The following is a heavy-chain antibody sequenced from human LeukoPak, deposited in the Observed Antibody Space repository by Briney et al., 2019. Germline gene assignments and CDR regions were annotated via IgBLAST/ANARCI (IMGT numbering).Heavy chain of an antibody. CDR3: ARDTSPSSGSTYFDAFDM. CDR1: GFTFSNDW. D-gene: IGHD1-1*01. V-gene: IGHV3-7*01. CDR2: IKRDGSQI. J-gene: IGHJ3*02. Sequence: PGGSLRLSCVSSGFTFSNDWMTWVRQAPGKGLEWVANIKRDGSQIHYADSVKGRFTISGDNTKLFLQMNSLRVEDTARYYCARDTSPSSGSTYFDAFDMWGQGTMVSVSS.